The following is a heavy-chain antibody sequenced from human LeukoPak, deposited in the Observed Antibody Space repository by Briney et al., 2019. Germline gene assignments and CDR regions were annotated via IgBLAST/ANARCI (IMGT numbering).Heavy chain of an antibody. D-gene: IGHD3-10*01. Sequence: SETLSLTCTVSGGSISSYYWSWIRQPPGKGLEWIGYIYYSRSTNYNPSLKSRVTISVDTSKNQFSLKLSSVTAADTAVYYCARVEPLLAYYYGSGSFDIWGQGTMVTVSS. CDR2: IYYSRST. V-gene: IGHV4-59*01. CDR3: ARVEPLLAYYYGSGSFDI. CDR1: GGSISSYY. J-gene: IGHJ3*02.